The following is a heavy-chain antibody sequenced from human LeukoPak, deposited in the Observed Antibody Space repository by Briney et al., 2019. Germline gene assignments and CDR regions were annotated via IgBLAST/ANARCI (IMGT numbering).Heavy chain of an antibody. CDR1: GGSISSYY. J-gene: IGHJ4*02. Sequence: SETLSLTCTVSGGSISSYYWTWIRQPPGEGLESIGYIYYSGSTNYNPSLKSRVTISVDTSKHPFSLKLSSVTAADTAVYYCARVSEVGATSDYFDYWGQGTLVTVSS. CDR3: ARVSEVGATSDYFDY. V-gene: IGHV4-59*01. D-gene: IGHD1-26*01. CDR2: IYYSGST.